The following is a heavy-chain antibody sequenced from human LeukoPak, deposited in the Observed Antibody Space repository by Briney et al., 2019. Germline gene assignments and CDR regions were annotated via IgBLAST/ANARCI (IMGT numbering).Heavy chain of an antibody. CDR3: ARGGDTIGSIRSPFDI. CDR1: GFTPSDNY. CDR2: ISGGGST. V-gene: IGHV3-53*01. J-gene: IGHJ3*02. D-gene: IGHD3-22*01. Sequence: GGSLRLSCAASGFTPSDNYTSWVRPAPRKGLEWVSAISGGGSTYYADSVKGRFIISRDNSKTTVYLQLNSLRAEDTAVYYCARGGDTIGSIRSPFDIWGQGTMVTVSS.